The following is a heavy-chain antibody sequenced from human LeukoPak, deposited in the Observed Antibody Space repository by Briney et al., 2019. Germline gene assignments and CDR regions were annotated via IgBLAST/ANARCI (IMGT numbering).Heavy chain of an antibody. Sequence: ASVKVSCKASGYTFTGYYMHWVRQAPGQGLEWMGWINPNSGGTNYAQKFQGRVTMTEDTSTDTAYMELSSLRSEDTAVYYCATVIRDILTGYYNWYFDLWGRGTLVTVSS. J-gene: IGHJ2*01. CDR1: GYTFTGYY. V-gene: IGHV1-2*02. D-gene: IGHD3-9*01. CDR2: INPNSGGT. CDR3: ATVIRDILTGYYNWYFDL.